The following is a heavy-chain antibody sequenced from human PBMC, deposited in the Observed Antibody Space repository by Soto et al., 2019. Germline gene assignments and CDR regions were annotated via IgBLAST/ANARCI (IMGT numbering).Heavy chain of an antibody. CDR3: ATFPRGY. Sequence: QVQVMQSGAEVKRPGASVKISCKPSGYPFISYYIHWVRQAPGQGLEWVGLIDPSRGATSYAERFQGRLSITSDKSTATVYINVWSLTSHDTAIYYCATFPRGYWGQGTLVSVSS. V-gene: IGHV1-46*01. CDR2: IDPSRGAT. CDR1: GYPFISYY. J-gene: IGHJ4*02.